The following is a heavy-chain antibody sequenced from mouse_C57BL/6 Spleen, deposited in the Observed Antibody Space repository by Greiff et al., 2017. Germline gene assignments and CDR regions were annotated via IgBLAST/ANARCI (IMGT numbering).Heavy chain of an antibody. D-gene: IGHD2-4*01. J-gene: IGHJ4*01. CDR3: VKGGDYDYDDYYAMDY. CDR2: INPSNGGT. CDR1: GYTFTSYW. V-gene: IGHV1-53*01. Sequence: QVHVKQPGTELVKPGASVKLSCKASGYTFTSYWMHWVKQRPGQGLEWIGNINPSNGGTNYNEKFKSKATLTVDKSSSTAYMQLSSLTSEDSAVYYCVKGGDYDYDDYYAMDYWGQGTSVTVSS.